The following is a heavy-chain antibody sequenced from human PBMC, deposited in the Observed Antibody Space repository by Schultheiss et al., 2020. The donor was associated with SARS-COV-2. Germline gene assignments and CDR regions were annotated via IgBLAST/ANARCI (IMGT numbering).Heavy chain of an antibody. Sequence: GESLKISCAASGFTFSSYAMHWVRQAPGKGLEWVAVISYDGSNKYYADSVKGRFTISRDNSKNTLYLQMNSLRAEDTAVYYCAKRLSDYSYYYYMDVWGKGTTVTVSS. D-gene: IGHD4-11*01. CDR3: AKRLSDYSYYYYMDV. CDR1: GFTFSSYA. J-gene: IGHJ6*03. V-gene: IGHV3-30*04. CDR2: ISYDGSNK.